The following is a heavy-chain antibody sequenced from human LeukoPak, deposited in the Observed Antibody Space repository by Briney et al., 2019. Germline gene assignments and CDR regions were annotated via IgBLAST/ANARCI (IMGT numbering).Heavy chain of an antibody. CDR1: GGSFSGYY. Sequence: SETLSLTCAVYGGSFSGYYWSWIHQTPGKGLEWIGEINHSGSTNYNPSLKSRVTISVDTSKNQFSLKLSSVTAADTAVYYCARGGGYGDYAKAWGQGTLVTVSS. J-gene: IGHJ5*02. CDR3: ARGGGYGDYAKA. D-gene: IGHD4-17*01. V-gene: IGHV4-34*01. CDR2: INHSGST.